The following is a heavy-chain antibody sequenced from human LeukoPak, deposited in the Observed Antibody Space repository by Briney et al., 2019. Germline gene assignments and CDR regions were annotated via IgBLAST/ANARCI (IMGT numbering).Heavy chain of an antibody. Sequence: ASVKVSCKASGGTFSSYAISWVRQAPGKGLEWMGGFDPEDGETIYAQKFQGRVTMTEDTSTDTAYMELSSLRSEDTAVYYCATHGSGSYYQPYWGQGTLVTVSS. CDR3: ATHGSGSYYQPY. CDR1: GGTFSSYA. J-gene: IGHJ4*02. V-gene: IGHV1-24*01. D-gene: IGHD3-10*01. CDR2: FDPEDGET.